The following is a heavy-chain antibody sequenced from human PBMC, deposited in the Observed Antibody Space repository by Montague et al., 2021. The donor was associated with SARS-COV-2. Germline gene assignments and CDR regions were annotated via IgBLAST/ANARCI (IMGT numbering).Heavy chain of an antibody. J-gene: IGHJ2*01. CDR1: GFTFSSYW. V-gene: IGHV3-7*01. CDR2: IEEDGSEK. D-gene: IGHD6-19*01. Sequence: SLSLAASGFTFSSYWMSWVRQAPGKGLEWVANIEEDGSEKYYMDSVKGRFTISRDNAKNSLSLQMNSLRAEDTAVYYCARERQDSSGWSTYWYFDLWGRGTLVTVSS. CDR3: ARERQDSSGWSTYWYFDL.